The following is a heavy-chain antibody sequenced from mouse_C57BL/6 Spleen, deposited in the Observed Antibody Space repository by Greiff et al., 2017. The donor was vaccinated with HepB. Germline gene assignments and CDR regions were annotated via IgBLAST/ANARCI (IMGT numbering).Heavy chain of an antibody. CDR3: AREVLQIRLDY. V-gene: IGHV1-52*01. D-gene: IGHD3-2*02. CDR1: GYTFTSYW. CDR2: IDPSDSET. J-gene: IGHJ2*01. Sequence: VQLQQPGAELVRPGSSVKLSCKASGYTFTSYWMHWVKQRPIQGLEWIGKIDPSDSETHYNQKFKDKATLTEDKSSSTAYMQLSSLTSEDSAVYYCAREVLQIRLDYWGQGTTLTVSS.